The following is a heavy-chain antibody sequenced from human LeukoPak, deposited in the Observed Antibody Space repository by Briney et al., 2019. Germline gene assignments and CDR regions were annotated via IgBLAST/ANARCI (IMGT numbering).Heavy chain of an antibody. Sequence: SVNVSCKASRGTFSIYAISWVRQAPGQGLEWMGGIIPIFGTANYAQKFQGRVTITADESTSTAYMKLSSLRSGDTAVYYCARDRPDIFTGSRNWCDSWGQGTLVTVSS. CDR1: RGTFSIYA. CDR2: IIPIFGTA. CDR3: ARDRPDIFTGSRNWCDS. J-gene: IGHJ5*01. D-gene: IGHD3-9*01. V-gene: IGHV1-69*01.